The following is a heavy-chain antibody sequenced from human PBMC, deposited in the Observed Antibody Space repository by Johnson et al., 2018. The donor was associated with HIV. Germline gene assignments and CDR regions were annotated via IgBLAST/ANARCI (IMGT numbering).Heavy chain of an antibody. CDR2: INWNGGRK. Sequence: VQLVESGGGVVRPGGSLRLSCAASGFTFDDYAMSWVRQAPGKGLEWVSDINWNGGRKGYADSLMGRFTISRDNAKKSLYLQINSLRAEDTALYYCAREGEDCTGGSCYNAFDIWGQGTMVIVSS. CDR3: AREGEDCTGGSCYNAFDI. D-gene: IGHD2-15*01. V-gene: IGHV3-20*04. J-gene: IGHJ3*02. CDR1: GFTFDDYA.